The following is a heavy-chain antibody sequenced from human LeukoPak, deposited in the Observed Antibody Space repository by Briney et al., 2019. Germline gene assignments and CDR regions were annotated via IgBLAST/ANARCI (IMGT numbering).Heavy chain of an antibody. CDR2: IYFSGST. CDR3: ARTSHPHGSSWLFDY. CDR1: GFTFSSYS. D-gene: IGHD6-13*01. J-gene: IGHJ4*02. Sequence: RPGGSLRLSCAASGFTFSSYSMNWVRQAPGKGLEGIGYIYFSGSTNYNPSLKSRVTISVDTSRNQFSLQLSSVTAADTAVYYCARTSHPHGSSWLFDYWGQGTLVTVSS. V-gene: IGHV4-59*01.